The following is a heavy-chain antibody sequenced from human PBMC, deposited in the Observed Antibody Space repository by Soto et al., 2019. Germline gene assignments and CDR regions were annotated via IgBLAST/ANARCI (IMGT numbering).Heavy chain of an antibody. V-gene: IGHV3-30*18. CDR3: AKDRVIQLLPIWPDP. J-gene: IGHJ5*02. Sequence: QEHLVESGXXXVQAGTSLRLSCAASGFRFXXXXXHWVRQAPGKXXXXVAFVSSDGNNKYYADSVKGRFTISRDNSKSTMFLQVDSLRVDDTAIYYCAKDRVIQLLPIWPDPWGQGTLVTVSS. CDR1: GFRFXXXX. CDR2: VSSDGNNK. D-gene: IGHD2-2*01.